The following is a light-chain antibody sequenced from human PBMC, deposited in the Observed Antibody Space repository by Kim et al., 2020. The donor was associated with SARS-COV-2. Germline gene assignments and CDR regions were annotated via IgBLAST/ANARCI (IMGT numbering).Light chain of an antibody. J-gene: IGLJ3*02. V-gene: IGLV2-14*03. CDR1: SSDVGVYNF. Sequence: QSALTQPASVSGSPGQSITISCTGTSSDVGVYNFVYWYQQHTGKAPKVLIYDVINRPSGVSNRFSGSKSGDTASLTISGLHAEDEADYYCSSYTTSNTLVFGGGTQLTVL. CDR2: DVI. CDR3: SSYTTSNTLV.